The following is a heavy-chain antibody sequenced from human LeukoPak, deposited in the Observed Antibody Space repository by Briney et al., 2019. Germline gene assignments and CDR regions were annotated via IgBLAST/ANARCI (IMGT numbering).Heavy chain of an antibody. D-gene: IGHD2-2*02. CDR3: AAVSASCSSTSCYNPYYFDY. CDR2: IVVGSGNT. V-gene: IGHV1-58*02. Sequence: GASVKVSCKASGFTFTSSAMQWVRQARGQRLEWIGWIVVGSGNTNYAQKFQERVTITRDMSTSTAYMELSSLRSEDTAVYYCAAVSASCSSTSCYNPYYFDYWGQGTLVTVSS. J-gene: IGHJ4*02. CDR1: GFTFTSSA.